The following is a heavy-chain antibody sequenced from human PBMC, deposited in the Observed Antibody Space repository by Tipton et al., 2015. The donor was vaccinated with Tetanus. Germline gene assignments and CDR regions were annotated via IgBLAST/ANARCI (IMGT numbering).Heavy chain of an antibody. CDR2: ISGSGGST. CDR3: ARMLSGGNY. Sequence: SLRLSCAASGITVNTYAMTWVRQAPGKGLEWVSVISGSGGSTFYADSVKGRFTMSRDNSKNTLYLQMNSLRADDTAVYFCARMLSGGNYWGQGALVTVSS. V-gene: IGHV3-23*01. CDR1: GITVNTYA. J-gene: IGHJ4*02. D-gene: IGHD3-10*02.